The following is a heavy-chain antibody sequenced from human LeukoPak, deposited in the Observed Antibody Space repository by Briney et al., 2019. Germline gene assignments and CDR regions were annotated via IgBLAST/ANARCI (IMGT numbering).Heavy chain of an antibody. CDR3: ARLIGSSGWYRRFVFDY. CDR1: DGYLSAYY. D-gene: IGHD6-19*01. J-gene: IGHJ4*02. Sequence: SETLSLTCNVYDGYLSAYYWSWIRQTPGKGLEWIGEINHGGSTNYHQSLRSRVTISVDTSKNQFSLRLSSVTAADTAVYYRARLIGSSGWYRRFVFDYWGQGTLVTVSS. CDR2: INHGGST. V-gene: IGHV4-34*01.